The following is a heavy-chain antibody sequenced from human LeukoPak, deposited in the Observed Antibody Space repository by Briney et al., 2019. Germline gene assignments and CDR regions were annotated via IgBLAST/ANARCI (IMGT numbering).Heavy chain of an antibody. CDR1: GGSISSSSYY. V-gene: IGHV4-39*01. D-gene: IGHD3-10*01. CDR2: IYYSGST. Sequence: SETLSLTCTVSGGSISSSSYYWGWIRQPPGKGLEGIGSIYYSGSTYYNPSLKSRVTISVDTSKNQFSLKLSSVTAADTAVYYCASFYGSGSYYPKPDYWGQGTLVTVSS. CDR3: ASFYGSGSYYPKPDY. J-gene: IGHJ4*02.